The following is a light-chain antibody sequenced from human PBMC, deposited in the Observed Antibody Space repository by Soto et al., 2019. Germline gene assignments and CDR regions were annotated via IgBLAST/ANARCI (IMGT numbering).Light chain of an antibody. CDR3: QQYGSSGT. CDR2: DAS. V-gene: IGKV3-20*01. Sequence: EIVLTQSPATLSLSPGESATLSCRASQSVSSYLAWYQQKFGQAPRLLIYDASNRATGIPDRFSGSGSGTDFTLTISRLEPEDFAVYYCQQYGSSGTFGQGTKVDIK. J-gene: IGKJ1*01. CDR1: QSVSSY.